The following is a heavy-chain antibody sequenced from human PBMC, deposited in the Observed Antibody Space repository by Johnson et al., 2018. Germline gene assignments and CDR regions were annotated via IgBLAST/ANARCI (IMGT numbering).Heavy chain of an antibody. CDR2: INHSGST. J-gene: IGHJ6*02. CDR3: ARVGDFRSGHLPYYYYGMDV. V-gene: IGHV4-34*01. CDR1: GGSFSGYY. Sequence: QVQLQQWGAGLLKPSETLSLTCAVYGGSFSGYYWSWTRQPPGKGLEWIGEINHSGSTNYNPSLKGRVTMSIDTSKNQFSLKLTSVTAADTAVYYCARVGDFRSGHLPYYYYGMDVWGQGTTVTVSS. D-gene: IGHD3-3*01.